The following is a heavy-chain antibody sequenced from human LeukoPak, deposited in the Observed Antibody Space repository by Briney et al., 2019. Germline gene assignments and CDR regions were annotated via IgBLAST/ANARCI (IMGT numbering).Heavy chain of an antibody. J-gene: IGHJ4*02. CDR2: IGDSGDST. CDR3: AEQVGHLWLPFDY. CDR1: GFTFSSYA. V-gene: IGHV3-23*01. D-gene: IGHD5-18*01. Sequence: GGSLRLSCAASGFTFSSYAMSWVRQAPGKGLEWVSAIGDSGDSTYYADSVKGRFTISRDNSKNTLYLQMSSLRGEDTAVYYCAEQVGHLWLPFDYWGQGTLVTVSS.